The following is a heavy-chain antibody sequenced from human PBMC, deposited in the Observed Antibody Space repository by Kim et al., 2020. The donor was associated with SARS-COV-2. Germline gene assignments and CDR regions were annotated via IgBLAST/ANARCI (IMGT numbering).Heavy chain of an antibody. D-gene: IGHD6-19*01. Sequence: KRYSPSLKSRLTITKDTSKNQVVLTMTNMDPVDTATYYCAHEKIYSSGLDCWGQGTLVTVSS. CDR2: K. J-gene: IGHJ4*02. CDR3: AHEKIYSSGLDC. V-gene: IGHV2-5*01.